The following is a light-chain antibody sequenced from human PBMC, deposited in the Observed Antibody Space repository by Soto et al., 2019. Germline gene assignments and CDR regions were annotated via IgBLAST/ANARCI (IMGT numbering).Light chain of an antibody. V-gene: IGKV3-11*01. Sequence: EIVLTQSPATLSLSPGERATLSCRASQSVSSYLAWYQQKPGQAPRLLISDAYNRATGIPARFSGSGSGTDFTLTISSLEPEDFAVYYCQQRSNWPGFTFGPGTKVDIK. CDR2: DAY. J-gene: IGKJ3*01. CDR1: QSVSSY. CDR3: QQRSNWPGFT.